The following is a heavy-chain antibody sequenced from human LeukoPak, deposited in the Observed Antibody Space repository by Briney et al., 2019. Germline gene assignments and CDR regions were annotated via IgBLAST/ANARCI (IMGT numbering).Heavy chain of an antibody. Sequence: GASVKVSCKASGYTFTSYGISWVRQAPGQGLEWMGWISAYNGNTNYAQKLQGRVTMTTDTSTSTAYMELRSLRPDDTAVYYCARGSDYDDYFYMDFWGKGTTVTVSS. J-gene: IGHJ6*03. CDR2: ISAYNGNT. V-gene: IGHV1-18*01. CDR3: ARGSDYDDYFYMDF. CDR1: GYTFTSYG.